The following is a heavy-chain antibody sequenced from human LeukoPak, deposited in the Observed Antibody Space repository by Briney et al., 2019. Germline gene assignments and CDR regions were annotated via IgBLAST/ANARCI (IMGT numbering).Heavy chain of an antibody. J-gene: IGHJ4*02. CDR3: ARTYGDYRFDPHYFGY. Sequence: SETLSLTCTVSGGSISSYYWSWIRQPPGKGLEWIGYIYYSGSTNYNPSLKSRVTISVDTSKNQFSLKLSSVTAADTAVYYCARTYGDYRFDPHYFGYWGQGTLVTVSS. CDR1: GGSISSYY. V-gene: IGHV4-59*01. D-gene: IGHD4-17*01. CDR2: IYYSGST.